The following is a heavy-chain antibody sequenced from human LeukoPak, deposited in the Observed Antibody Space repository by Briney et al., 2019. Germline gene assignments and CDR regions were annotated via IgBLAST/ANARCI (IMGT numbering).Heavy chain of an antibody. CDR2: IYPGDSDT. CDR3: ARLGVRYPPGELDY. CDR1: GYSFTSYW. Sequence: LGESLKISCKGSGYSFTSYWIGWVRQMPGKGLEWMGIIYPGDSDTTYSPSFQGQVTISADKSINTAYLQWSSLKPSDTAMYYCARLGVRYPPGELDYWGQGTLVTVSS. V-gene: IGHV5-51*01. D-gene: IGHD3-10*01. J-gene: IGHJ4*02.